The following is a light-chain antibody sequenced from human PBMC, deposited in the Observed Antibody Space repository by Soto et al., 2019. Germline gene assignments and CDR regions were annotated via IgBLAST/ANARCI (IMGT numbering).Light chain of an antibody. CDR1: QSVSSY. V-gene: IGKV3-11*01. Sequence: EIVLTQSPATLSLSPGERATLSCRASQSVSSYLAWYQQKPGQAPRLLIYDASNRATGIPARFSGSGSGTDFTLTISSLEPEDFAVYYCQQYNNWPRTFGQGTKVDI. CDR3: QQYNNWPRT. CDR2: DAS. J-gene: IGKJ1*01.